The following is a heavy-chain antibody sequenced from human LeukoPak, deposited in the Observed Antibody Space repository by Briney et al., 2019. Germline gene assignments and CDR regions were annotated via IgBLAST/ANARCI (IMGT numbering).Heavy chain of an antibody. D-gene: IGHD3-9*01. J-gene: IGHJ4*02. Sequence: SGGSLRLSCAASGFIFSSYVMSWVRQAPGKGLEWVSSIDYDSSHIYYAASVRGRFTISRDNARNSVYLQMNSLRVEDTAVYYCARDPLRYLRVGHYDYWGQGTLVAVSS. CDR1: GFIFSSYV. CDR2: IDYDSSHI. V-gene: IGHV3-21*01. CDR3: ARDPLRYLRVGHYDY.